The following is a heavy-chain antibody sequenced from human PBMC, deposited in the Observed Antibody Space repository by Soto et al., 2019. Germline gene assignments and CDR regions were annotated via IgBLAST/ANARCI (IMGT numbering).Heavy chain of an antibody. CDR3: ARDNWNRSYYYYGMDV. CDR1: GGSISSGDYY. D-gene: IGHD1-20*01. V-gene: IGHV4-30-4*01. J-gene: IGHJ6*02. Sequence: PSETLSLTCTVSGGSISSGDYYWSWIRHPPGKGLEWIGYIYYSGSTYYNPSLKGRVTISVDTSKNQFSLKLSSVTAADTAVYYCARDNWNRSYYYYGMDVWGQGTTVTVSS. CDR2: IYYSGST.